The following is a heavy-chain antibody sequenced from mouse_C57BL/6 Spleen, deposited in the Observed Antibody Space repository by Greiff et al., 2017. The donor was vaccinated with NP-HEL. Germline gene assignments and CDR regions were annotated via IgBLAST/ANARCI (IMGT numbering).Heavy chain of an antibody. CDR1: GFTFSSYG. Sequence: EVKLVESGGDLVKPGGSPKLSCAASGFTFSSYGMSWVRQTPDKRLEWVATISSGGSYTYYPDSVKGRFTISRDNAKNTLYLQMSSLKSEDTAMYYCARHDYYGSSASFAYWGQGTLVTVSA. CDR2: ISSGGSYT. CDR3: ARHDYYGSSASFAY. J-gene: IGHJ3*01. V-gene: IGHV5-6*01. D-gene: IGHD1-1*01.